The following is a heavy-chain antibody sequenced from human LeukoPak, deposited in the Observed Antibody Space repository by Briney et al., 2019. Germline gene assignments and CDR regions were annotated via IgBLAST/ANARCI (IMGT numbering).Heavy chain of an antibody. V-gene: IGHV1-8*02. Sequence: ASVKVSCKASGYTFTGYYMHWVRQAPGQGLEWMGWMNPNSGNTGYAQKFQGRVTMTRNTSISTAYMELSSLRSEDTAVYYCARLFDCSSTSCYMFYDYWGQGTLVTVSS. CDR1: GYTFTGYY. CDR3: ARLFDCSSTSCYMFYDY. CDR2: MNPNSGNT. D-gene: IGHD2-2*02. J-gene: IGHJ4*02.